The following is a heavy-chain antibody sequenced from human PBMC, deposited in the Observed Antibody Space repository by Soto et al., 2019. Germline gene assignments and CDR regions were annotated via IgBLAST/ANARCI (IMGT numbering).Heavy chain of an antibody. CDR2: IRNKANSYTT. CDR3: ARDSGKGAYFDY. D-gene: IGHD1-26*01. Sequence: EVEQVESGGGLVQPGGSQRLSCAASGFTFSDHYMDWLRQAPGKGLEWVGRIRNKANSYTTDYAASVKGRFTISRDDSKDSLYLQMNSLKTEDTAIYYCARDSGKGAYFDYWGHGTLATVSS. CDR1: GFTFSDHY. V-gene: IGHV3-72*01. J-gene: IGHJ4*01.